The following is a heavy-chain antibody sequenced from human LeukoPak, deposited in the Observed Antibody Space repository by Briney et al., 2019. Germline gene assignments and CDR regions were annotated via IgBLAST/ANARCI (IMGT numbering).Heavy chain of an antibody. J-gene: IGHJ4*02. CDR1: TFTFSSYS. CDR2: ISSGSSFI. CDR3: AKFTRTLVRGALVN. D-gene: IGHD3-10*01. V-gene: IGHV3-21*04. Sequence: GGSLRLSCAASTFTFSSYSMNWVRQAPGKGLEWVSSISSGSSFIYYADSVKGRFTISRDDSKNTLYLQMNSLRAEDTAIYYCAKFTRTLVRGALVNWGQGTLVTVSS.